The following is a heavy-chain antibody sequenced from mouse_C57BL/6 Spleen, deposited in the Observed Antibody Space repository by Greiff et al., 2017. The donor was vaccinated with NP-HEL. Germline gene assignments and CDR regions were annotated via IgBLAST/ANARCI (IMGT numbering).Heavy chain of an antibody. V-gene: IGHV1-59*01. J-gene: IGHJ4*01. Sequence: VQLQQPGAELVRPGTSVKLSCKASGYTFTSYWMHWVKQRPGQGLEWIGVIDPSDSYTNYNQKFKGKATLTVATSSSTAYMQLSSLTSEDSAVYYCARVEATVVEGYAMDYWGQGTSVTVSS. CDR1: GYTFTSYW. CDR3: ARVEATVVEGYAMDY. CDR2: IDPSDSYT. D-gene: IGHD1-1*01.